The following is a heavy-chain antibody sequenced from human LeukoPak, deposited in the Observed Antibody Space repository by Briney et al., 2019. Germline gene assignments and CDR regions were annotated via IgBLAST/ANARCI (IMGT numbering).Heavy chain of an antibody. V-gene: IGHV4-59*01. CDR1: GGSISSYY. J-gene: IGHJ5*02. D-gene: IGHD4-17*01. Sequence: TSETLSLTCTVSGGSISSYYWSWIRQPPGKGLEWIGYIYYSGSTNYNPSLKSRVTISVDTSKNQLSLKLSSVAATDTAVYYCARGRGDGDYTWGQGPMVTVS. CDR2: IYYSGST. CDR3: ARGRGDGDYT.